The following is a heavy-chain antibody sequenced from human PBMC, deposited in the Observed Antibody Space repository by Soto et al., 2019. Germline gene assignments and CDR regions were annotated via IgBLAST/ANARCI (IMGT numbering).Heavy chain of an antibody. CDR3: VSDRGYGHASVPYS. J-gene: IGHJ4*02. V-gene: IGHV3-30*03. Sequence: QAQLVESGGGVVQPGRSLRLSCAASGFAFSSYGMHWVRQAAGTGLEWVAVISYDGSLQHYADSVKGRFTISRDNSKNMVLLQMSSVRAEDTAVYYCVSDRGYGHASVPYSWGQGTLVSVSS. CDR1: GFAFSSYG. CDR2: ISYDGSLQ. D-gene: IGHD5-18*01.